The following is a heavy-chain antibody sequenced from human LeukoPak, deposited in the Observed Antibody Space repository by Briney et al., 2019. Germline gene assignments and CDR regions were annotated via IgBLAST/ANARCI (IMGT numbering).Heavy chain of an antibody. CDR2: IYHSGMT. V-gene: IGHV4-4*02. Sequence: SGTLSLTCAVSGGSISSPNWWSWVRQPPGEGLEWIGEIYHSGMTNYKTSLKSRVTISVDESKNQFSLKLSSVTAADTAVYHCARDLVENSRGHDFWGQGILVIVSS. D-gene: IGHD2-15*01. CDR3: ARDLVENSRGHDF. J-gene: IGHJ4*02. CDR1: GGSISSPNW.